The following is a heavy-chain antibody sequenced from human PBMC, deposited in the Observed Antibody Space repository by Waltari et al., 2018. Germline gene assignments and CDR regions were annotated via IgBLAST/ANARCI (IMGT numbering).Heavy chain of an antibody. V-gene: IGHV4-39*01. CDR3: ARRGVMGNYYYYGMDV. J-gene: IGHJ6*02. CDR2: IYYSGST. Sequence: QLQLQESGPGLVKPSETLSLTCTVSGGSISSSSYYWGWIRQPPGKGLEWIGSIYYSGSTYDNPSLKSRVTISVDTSKNQFSLKLSSVTAADTAVYYCARRGVMGNYYYYGMDVWGQGTTVTVSS. D-gene: IGHD3-16*01. CDR1: GGSISSSSYY.